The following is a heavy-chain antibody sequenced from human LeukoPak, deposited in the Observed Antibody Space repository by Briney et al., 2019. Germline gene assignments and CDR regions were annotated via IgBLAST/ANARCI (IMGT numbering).Heavy chain of an antibody. D-gene: IGHD3-16*02. CDR1: GGSFSGYY. J-gene: IGHJ4*02. V-gene: IGHV4-34*01. Sequence: KPSETLSLTCAVYGGSFSGYYWSWIRQPPGKGLEWIGEINHSGSTNYNPSLKSRVTISVDTSKNQFSLKLSSVTAADTAVYYCARGFRYDYVWGSYRSHFDYWGQGTLATVSS. CDR2: INHSGST. CDR3: ARGFRYDYVWGSYRSHFDY.